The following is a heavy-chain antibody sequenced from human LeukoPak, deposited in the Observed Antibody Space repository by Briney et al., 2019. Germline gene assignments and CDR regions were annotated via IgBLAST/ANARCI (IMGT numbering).Heavy chain of an antibody. Sequence: SETLSLTCTISGDSISSYYWSWIRQHPGKGLEWIGYIYYSGSTYYNPSLKSRVTISVDTSKNQFSLKLSSVTAADTAVYYCARALKYCSGGSCYLFDYWGQGTLVTVSS. CDR1: GDSISSYY. D-gene: IGHD2-15*01. V-gene: IGHV4-59*06. CDR3: ARALKYCSGGSCYLFDY. CDR2: IYYSGST. J-gene: IGHJ4*02.